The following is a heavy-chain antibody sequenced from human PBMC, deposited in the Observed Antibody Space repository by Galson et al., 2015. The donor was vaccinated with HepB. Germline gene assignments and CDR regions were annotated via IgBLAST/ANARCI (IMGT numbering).Heavy chain of an antibody. D-gene: IGHD2-2*01. CDR1: GFTFSGSA. V-gene: IGHV3-73*01. CDR2: IRSKVYSYAT. J-gene: IGHJ4*02. Sequence: SLRLSCAASGFTFSGSAMHWVRQASGKGLEWVGRIRSKVYSYATAYAASVKGRFTISRDDSKNTAYLQMNSLKTEDTAVYYCTRKDCSSTSCYGDYWGQGTLVTVSS. CDR3: TRKDCSSTSCYGDY.